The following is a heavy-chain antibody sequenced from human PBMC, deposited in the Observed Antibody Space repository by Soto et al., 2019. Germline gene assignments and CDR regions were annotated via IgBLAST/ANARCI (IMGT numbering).Heavy chain of an antibody. V-gene: IGHV3-53*01. J-gene: IGHJ4*02. Sequence: GGSLRLSCAASGFTVSSNYMSWVRQAPGKGLEWVSVIYSGGSTYYADSVKGRFTISRDNSKNTLYLQMNSLRAEDTAVYYCAREWVDFWSGYLDYWGQGTLVTVSS. CDR2: IYSGGST. CDR1: GFTVSSNY. CDR3: AREWVDFWSGYLDY. D-gene: IGHD3-3*01.